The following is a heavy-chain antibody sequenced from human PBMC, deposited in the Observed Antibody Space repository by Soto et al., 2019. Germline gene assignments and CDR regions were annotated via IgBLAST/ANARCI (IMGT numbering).Heavy chain of an antibody. D-gene: IGHD4-17*01. V-gene: IGHV3-11*04. Sequence: PGGSLRLSCAVSGFTFSDYYMTWIRQVPGKGLEWVSYISASGRTIYYADSVKGRFTISRDNSKNTLYLQMNSLRAEDTAVYYCARDYPVSMTTQPDWGQGTLVTVSS. CDR2: ISASGRTI. CDR1: GFTFSDYY. CDR3: ARDYPVSMTTQPD. J-gene: IGHJ4*02.